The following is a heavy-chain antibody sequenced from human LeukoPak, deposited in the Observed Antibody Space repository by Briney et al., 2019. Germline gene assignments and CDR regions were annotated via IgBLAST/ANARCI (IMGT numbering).Heavy chain of an antibody. V-gene: IGHV3-48*04. D-gene: IGHD6-25*01. Sequence: GGSLRLSCAASGLIFSTYGMNWVRQAPGKGLEWVSYISSSSSTIYYADSVKGRFTISRDNAKKSLYLQMNSLRAEDTAVYYCARDRGSDDYFDYWGQGTLVTVSS. CDR3: ARDRGSDDYFDY. CDR1: GLIFSTYG. CDR2: ISSSSSTI. J-gene: IGHJ4*02.